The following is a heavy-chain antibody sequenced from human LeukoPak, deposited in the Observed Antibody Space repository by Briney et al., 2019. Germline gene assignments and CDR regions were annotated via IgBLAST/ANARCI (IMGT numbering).Heavy chain of an antibody. V-gene: IGHV3-9*01. J-gene: IGHJ6*02. D-gene: IGHD3-10*01. CDR1: GFTFDDYA. CDR2: ISWNSGSI. CDR3: AKDIGSFMVRGVSNLFYGMDV. Sequence: GGSLRLSCAASGFTFDDYAMHWVRQAPGKGLEWVSGISWNSGSIGYADSVKGRFTISRDNAKNSLYLQMNSLRAEDTALYYCAKDIGSFMVRGVSNLFYGMDVWGQGTTVTVSS.